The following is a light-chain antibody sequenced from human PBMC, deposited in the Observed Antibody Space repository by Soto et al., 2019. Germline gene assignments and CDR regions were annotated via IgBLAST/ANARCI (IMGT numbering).Light chain of an antibody. Sequence: QSALTQPASVSGSPGQSITISCSGTISDVGGYQYVSWYQQHPGKAPKLLIYEIRLRPSGISTRFSGSKSGNTASLTISGLQAEDEADYYCSSYTSSDNVIFGGGTKLTVL. CDR1: ISDVGGYQY. CDR2: EIR. J-gene: IGLJ2*01. V-gene: IGLV2-14*03. CDR3: SSYTSSDNVI.